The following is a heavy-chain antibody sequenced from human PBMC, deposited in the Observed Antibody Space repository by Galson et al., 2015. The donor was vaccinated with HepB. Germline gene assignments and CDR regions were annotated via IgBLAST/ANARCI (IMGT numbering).Heavy chain of an antibody. Sequence: SLRLSCAASGFTFSSYWMHWVRQAPGKGLVWVSRINSDGSSTSYADSVKGRFTISRDNAKNTLYLQMNSLRAEDTAVYYCARVEVVRFLEWLLYDAFDIWGQGTMVTVSS. CDR2: INSDGSST. CDR3: ARVEVVRFLEWLLYDAFDI. CDR1: GFTFSSYW. V-gene: IGHV3-74*01. J-gene: IGHJ3*02. D-gene: IGHD3-3*01.